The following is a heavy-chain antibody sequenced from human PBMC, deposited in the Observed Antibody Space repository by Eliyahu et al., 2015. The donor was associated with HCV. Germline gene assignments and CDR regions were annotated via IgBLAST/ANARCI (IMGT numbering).Heavy chain of an antibody. V-gene: IGHV1-69*04. CDR2: IIPILGIA. CDR1: GGTFSSYA. J-gene: IGHJ5*02. Sequence: QVQLVQSGAEVKKPGSSVKVSCKASGGTFSSYAISWVRQAPGQGLEWMGRIIPILGIANYAQKFQGRVTITADKSTSTAYMELSSLRSEDTAVYYCARDAVAGTLNWFDPWGQGTLVTVSS. D-gene: IGHD6-19*01. CDR3: ARDAVAGTLNWFDP.